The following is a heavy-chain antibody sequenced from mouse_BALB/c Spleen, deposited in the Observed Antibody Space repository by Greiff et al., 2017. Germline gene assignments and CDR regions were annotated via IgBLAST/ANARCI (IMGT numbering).Heavy chain of an antibody. CDR1: GYTFTSYW. V-gene: IGHV1-7*01. CDR3: AHRYFDY. D-gene: IGHD2-14*01. J-gene: IGHJ2*01. CDR2: INPSTGYT. Sequence: QVQLQQSGAELAKPGASVKMSCKASGYTFTSYWMHWVKQRPGQGLEWIGYINPSTGYTEYNQKFKDKATLTADKSSSTAYMQLSSLTSEDSAVYYCAHRYFDYWGQGTTLTVSS.